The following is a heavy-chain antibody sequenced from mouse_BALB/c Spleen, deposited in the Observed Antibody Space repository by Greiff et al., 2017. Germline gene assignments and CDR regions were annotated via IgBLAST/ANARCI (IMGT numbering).Heavy chain of an antibody. V-gene: IGHV1-20*02. CDR1: GYSFTGYF. CDR2: INPYNGDT. Sequence: VQLQQSGPELEKPGASVKISCKASGYSFTGYFMNWVMQSHGKSLEWIGRINPYNGDTFYNQKFKGKATLTVDKSSSTAHMELRSLASEDSAVYYCARWIDGFYAMDYWGQGTSVTVSS. J-gene: IGHJ4*01. CDR3: ARWIDGFYAMDY. D-gene: IGHD2-3*01.